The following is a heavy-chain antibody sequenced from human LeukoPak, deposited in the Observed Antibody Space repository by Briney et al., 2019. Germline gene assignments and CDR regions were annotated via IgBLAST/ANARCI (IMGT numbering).Heavy chain of an antibody. CDR2: IYHSGST. CDR1: GGSISSSNW. D-gene: IGHD2-8*01. V-gene: IGHV4-4*02. Sequence: SETLSLTCAVSGGSISSSNWWSWVRQPPGKGLEWIGEIYHSGSTNYNPSLKSRVTISVDKSKNQFSLKLSSVTAADTAVYYCARGGRYCTNGVCYTYYYYYGMDVWGQGTTVTVSS. CDR3: ARGGRYCTNGVCYTYYYYYGMDV. J-gene: IGHJ6*02.